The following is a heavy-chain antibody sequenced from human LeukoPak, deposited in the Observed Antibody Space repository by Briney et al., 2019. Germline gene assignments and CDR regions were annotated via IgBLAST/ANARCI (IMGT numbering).Heavy chain of an antibody. V-gene: IGHV1-69*05. J-gene: IGHJ5*02. CDR1: GGTFSSYA. Sequence: ASVKVSCKASGGTFSSYAVSWVRQAPGQGLEWMGGIIPIFGTANYAQKFQGRVTITTGESTSTAYMELSSLRSEDTAVYYCARLHTLGWFDPWGQGTLVTVSS. CDR3: ARLHTLGWFDP. CDR2: IIPIFGTA.